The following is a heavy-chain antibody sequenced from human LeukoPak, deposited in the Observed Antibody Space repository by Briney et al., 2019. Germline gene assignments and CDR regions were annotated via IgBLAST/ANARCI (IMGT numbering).Heavy chain of an antibody. CDR3: ARLKRPNYFDY. J-gene: IGHJ4*02. D-gene: IGHD6-25*01. CDR2: STE. CDR1: GFVFSNFE. V-gene: IGHV3-30*04. Sequence: GGSLRLSCADSGFVFSNFEMNWVRQAPGKGLEWLGSTEYDADSVKGRFTISRDNSKNTLYLQMDSLTPDDTAVYYCARLKRPNYFDYWGQGTLVIVSS.